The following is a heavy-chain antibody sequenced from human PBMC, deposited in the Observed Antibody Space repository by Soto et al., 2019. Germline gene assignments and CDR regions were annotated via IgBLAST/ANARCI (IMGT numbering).Heavy chain of an antibody. CDR1: GYTFTSYY. D-gene: IGHD3-22*01. CDR2: INPSGGST. Sequence: XSVKVSCKASGYTFTSYYMHWVRQAPGQGLEWMGIINPSGGSTSYAQKFQGRVTMTRDTSTSTVYMELSSLRSEDTAVYYCARERYYYDSSGYYYAYWGQGTLVTVSS. J-gene: IGHJ4*02. V-gene: IGHV1-46*01. CDR3: ARERYYYDSSGYYYAY.